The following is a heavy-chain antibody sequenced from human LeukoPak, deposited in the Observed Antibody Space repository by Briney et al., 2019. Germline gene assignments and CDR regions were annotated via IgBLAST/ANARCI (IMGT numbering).Heavy chain of an antibody. J-gene: IGHJ3*02. D-gene: IGHD2-2*01. Sequence: PGGSLRLSCAASGFTFSSYAMSWVRQAPGKGLEWMSTINGSGGNTYHADSVKGRFTISRDNSKNTLYLQMNSLRAEDTAVYYCAKDPRFSYCSSTTCAYAFDIWGQGTMVTVSS. CDR2: INGSGGNT. V-gene: IGHV3-23*01. CDR1: GFTFSSYA. CDR3: AKDPRFSYCSSTTCAYAFDI.